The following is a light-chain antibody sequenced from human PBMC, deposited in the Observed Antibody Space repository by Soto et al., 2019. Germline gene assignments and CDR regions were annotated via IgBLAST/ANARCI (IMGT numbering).Light chain of an antibody. CDR1: SSNIGSNI. CDR2: NDD. J-gene: IGLJ3*02. V-gene: IGLV1-44*01. Sequence: QSVLSQPPSASGTPGQTVTISCSGRSSNIGSNIVNWYQQLPGTAPKLLIYNDDRRPSGVADRFSGSKSGTSASLAISGLQSEDEADYYCSAWDASLGAILFGGGTKLTVL. CDR3: SAWDASLGAIL.